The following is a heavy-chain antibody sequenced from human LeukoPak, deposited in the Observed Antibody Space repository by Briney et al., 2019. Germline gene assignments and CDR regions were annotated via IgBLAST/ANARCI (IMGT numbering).Heavy chain of an antibody. Sequence: SETLSLTCTVSGGSISSSSYYWGWIRQPPGKGLEWIGSIYYSGSTYYNPSLKSRVTISVDTSNNQLSLKLSSVTAADTAVYYCASARTSSRSWFTFDYWGQGILVTVSS. D-gene: IGHD6-13*01. CDR3: ASARTSSRSWFTFDY. CDR2: IYYSGST. J-gene: IGHJ4*02. V-gene: IGHV4-39*01. CDR1: GGSISSSSYY.